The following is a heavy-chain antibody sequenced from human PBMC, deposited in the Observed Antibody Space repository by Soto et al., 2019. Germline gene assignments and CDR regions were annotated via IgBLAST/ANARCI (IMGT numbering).Heavy chain of an antibody. V-gene: IGHV3-21*01. CDR2: ISSTSAYT. CDR3: ARVGSPGYCSGGYCPPPDY. Sequence: GGSIRLSCSASGFTFSTSTMNWVRQAPVQGLEWVSSISSTSAYTYYAASVKGRFTISRDNAKNSLYLHMNSPRARDQAVYYCARVGSPGYCSGGYCPPPDYWGQGTLVTVSS. CDR1: GFTFSTST. J-gene: IGHJ4*02. D-gene: IGHD2-15*01.